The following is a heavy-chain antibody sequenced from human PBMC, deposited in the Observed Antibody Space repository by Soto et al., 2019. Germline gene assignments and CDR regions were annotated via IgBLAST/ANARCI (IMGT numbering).Heavy chain of an antibody. CDR1: GYTFTSYY. CDR2: INPSGGST. CDR3: ARGGIPAAEQGPYYYYYYMDV. V-gene: IGHV1-46*03. D-gene: IGHD6-13*01. J-gene: IGHJ6*03. Sequence: ASVKVSCKASGYTFTSYYMHWVRQAPGQGLEWMGIINPSGGSTSYAQKFQGRVTMTRDTSTSTVYMELSSLRSEDTAVYYCARGGIPAAEQGPYYYYYYMDVWGKGTTVTVS.